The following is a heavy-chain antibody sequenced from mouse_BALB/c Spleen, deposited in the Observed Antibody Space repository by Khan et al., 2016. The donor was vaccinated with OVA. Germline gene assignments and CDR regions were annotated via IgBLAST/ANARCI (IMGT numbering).Heavy chain of an antibody. CDR1: GFTFSDYY. D-gene: IGHD1-1*02. CDR3: ARAGYGWFAY. CDR2: ISDGGGYT. Sequence: EVELVESGGGLVKPGGSLKLSCAASGFTFSDYYMYWVRQTPEKGLEWVATISDGGGYTYYPDSVKGRVTISRDNAKNNLYLQMSSLKAENTAMYDCARAGYGWFAYWGQGTLVTVSA. J-gene: IGHJ3*01. V-gene: IGHV5-4*02.